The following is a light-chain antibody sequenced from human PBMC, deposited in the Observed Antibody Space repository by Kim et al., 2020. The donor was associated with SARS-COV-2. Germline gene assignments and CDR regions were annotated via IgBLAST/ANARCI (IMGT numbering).Light chain of an antibody. CDR2: DAS. CDR3: QQRSNWEIT. J-gene: IGKJ4*01. Sequence: LSPGERATLSCRASQSVSSYLAWYQQKPGQAPRLLIYDASNRATGIPARFSGSGSGTDFTLTISSLEPEDFAVYYCQQRSNWEITFGGGTKVDIK. V-gene: IGKV3-11*01. CDR1: QSVSSY.